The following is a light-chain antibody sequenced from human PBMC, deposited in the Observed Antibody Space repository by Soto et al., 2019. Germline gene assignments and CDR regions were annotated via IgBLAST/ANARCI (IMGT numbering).Light chain of an antibody. CDR3: QQYANWPKT. CDR2: AAS. J-gene: IGKJ1*01. V-gene: IGKV3-15*01. Sequence: EIVMTQSPATLSVSPGERATLSCRASQSVNSNLVWYQQKPGQAPRLLIYAASTRATGIPARFSGSGSETEFTLTISSLQSEDLAVYYCQQYANWPKTFGQGTKVDIK. CDR1: QSVNSN.